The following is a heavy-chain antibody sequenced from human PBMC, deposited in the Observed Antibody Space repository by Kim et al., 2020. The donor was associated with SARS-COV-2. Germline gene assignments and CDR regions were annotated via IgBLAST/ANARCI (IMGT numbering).Heavy chain of an antibody. V-gene: IGHV4-39*07. D-gene: IGHD6-19*01. Sequence: SETLSLTCTVSGGSISSSSYYWGWIRQPPGKGLEWIGSIYYSGSTYYNPSLKSRVTISVDTSKNQFSLKLSSVTAADTAVYYCARDPVAGLGVYYYYGM. CDR1: GGSISSSSYY. CDR2: IYYSGST. J-gene: IGHJ6*01. CDR3: ARDPVAGLGVYYYYGM.